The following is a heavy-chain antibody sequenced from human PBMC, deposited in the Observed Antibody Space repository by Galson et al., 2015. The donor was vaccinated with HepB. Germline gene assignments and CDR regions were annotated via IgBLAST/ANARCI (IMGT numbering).Heavy chain of an antibody. V-gene: IGHV4-59*01. CDR3: ARVFFEYDFWSGDSGSDAFDV. Sequence: ETLSLTCSVSGGSISTYYWTWLRQSPGKGLEWIGHVYSSGDTSYNPSLKNRVAISVDTPKNEFSLRVTSVTTADTAVYYCARVFFEYDFWSGDSGSDAFDVWGQGALVVVSS. CDR2: VYSSGDT. J-gene: IGHJ3*01. CDR1: GGSISTYY. D-gene: IGHD3-3*01.